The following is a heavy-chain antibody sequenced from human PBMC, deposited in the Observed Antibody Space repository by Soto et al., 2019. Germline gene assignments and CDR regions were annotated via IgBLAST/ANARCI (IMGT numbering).Heavy chain of an antibody. CDR3: ALLTPITGVY. Sequence: QVQLEQSGAEVKKPGSSVKVSCKTFGGTFSSYIISWVRQAPGQGLEWMGGVFPIVGRLNYAQRFQGRVTVTADESTTTAYLEVHRLTSEDTALYYSALLTPITGVYWGQGTVVTVSS. J-gene: IGHJ4*02. V-gene: IGHV1-69*01. D-gene: IGHD3-16*01. CDR2: VFPIVGRL. CDR1: GGTFSSYI.